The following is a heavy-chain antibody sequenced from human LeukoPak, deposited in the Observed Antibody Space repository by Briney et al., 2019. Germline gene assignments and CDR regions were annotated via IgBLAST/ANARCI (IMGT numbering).Heavy chain of an antibody. Sequence: GGSLRLSCAASGFAVSSKHMSWVRQAPGKGLEWVALIYSGGTTNYADSVKGRFTISRDNSKNTLYLQMTNVRAEDTAVYYCARDPPGIAASVSGGWGQGTLVTVSS. J-gene: IGHJ4*02. CDR2: IYSGGTT. D-gene: IGHD6-13*01. CDR1: GFAVSSKH. CDR3: ARDPPGIAASVSGG. V-gene: IGHV3-53*01.